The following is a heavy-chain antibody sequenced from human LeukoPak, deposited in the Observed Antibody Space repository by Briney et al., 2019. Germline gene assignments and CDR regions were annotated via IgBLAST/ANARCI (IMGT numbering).Heavy chain of an antibody. V-gene: IGHV4-61*02. CDR3: ARDGSSGWYYFDY. D-gene: IGHD6-19*01. Sequence: SQTLSLTCTASGVSISSVRYYWSWIPPPAGKGREWIGRIYTSGSTNYNPSLKSRVTISVDTSKNQSSLKLSSVIAADTAVYYCARDGSSGWYYFDYWGQGTLVTVSS. CDR2: IYTSGST. CDR1: GVSISSVRYY. J-gene: IGHJ4*02.